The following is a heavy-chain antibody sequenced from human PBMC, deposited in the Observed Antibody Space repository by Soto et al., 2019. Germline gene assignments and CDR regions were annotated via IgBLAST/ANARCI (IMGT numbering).Heavy chain of an antibody. D-gene: IGHD2-21*02. CDR2: ISSSGST. CDR3: ARSGVTGIVIPSHWFDP. J-gene: IGHJ5*02. Sequence: SETLSLTCTVSGDSIGGVGYWSWIRQFPGRGLEWIGCISSSGSTYYNPALNNRISLSLDTSQNQFSLKLLSVTAADTAIYCCARSGVTGIVIPSHWFDPWGQGTLVTVSS. V-gene: IGHV4-31*03. CDR1: GDSIGGVGY.